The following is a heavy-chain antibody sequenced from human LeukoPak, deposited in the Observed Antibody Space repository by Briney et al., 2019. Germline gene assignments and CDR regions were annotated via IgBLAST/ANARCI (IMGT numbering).Heavy chain of an antibody. J-gene: IGHJ4*02. CDR3: ASSIVAGPIDY. CDR1: GGSFSGYY. CDR2: INHSGST. Sequence: SETLSLTCAVYGGSFSGYYWSWIRQPPGKGLEWIGEINHSGSTNYNPSLKSRVTISVDTSKNQFSLKLTSVTAADTAVYYCASSIVAGPIDYWGQGTLVTVSS. D-gene: IGHD5-12*01. V-gene: IGHV4-34*01.